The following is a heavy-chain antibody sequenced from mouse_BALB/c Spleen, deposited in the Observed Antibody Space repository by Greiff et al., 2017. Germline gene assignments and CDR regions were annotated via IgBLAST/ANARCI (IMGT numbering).Heavy chain of an antibody. D-gene: IGHD1-1*02. J-gene: IGHJ4*01. V-gene: IGHV5-6-5*01. CDR3: ARDNYGPMDY. CDR1: GFTFSSYA. Sequence: EVQLVESGGGLVKPGGSLKLSCAASGFTFSSYAMSWVRQTPEKRLEWVASISSGGSTYYPDSVKGRFTISRDNARNILYLQMSSLRSEDTAMYYCARDNYGPMDYWGQGTSVTVSS. CDR2: ISSGGST.